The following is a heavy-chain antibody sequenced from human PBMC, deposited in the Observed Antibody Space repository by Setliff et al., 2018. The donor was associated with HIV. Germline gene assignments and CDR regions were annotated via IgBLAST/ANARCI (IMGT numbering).Heavy chain of an antibody. CDR1: GFTFTTYE. D-gene: IGHD6-19*01. J-gene: IGHJ4*02. V-gene: IGHV3-48*03. CDR2: ISSSGDTI. CDR3: AKGTLGWSPKSNGPLDY. Sequence: GGSLRLSCAASGFTFTTYEMNWVRQAPGKGLEWVSYISSSGDTIYYADSVKVRFTISRDNAKNSLDLQMNYLRAGDTAVYYCAKGTLGWSPKSNGPLDYWGQGILVTVPS.